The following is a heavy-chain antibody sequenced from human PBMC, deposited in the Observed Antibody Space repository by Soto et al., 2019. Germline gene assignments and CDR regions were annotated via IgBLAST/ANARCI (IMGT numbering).Heavy chain of an antibody. V-gene: IGHV1-2*02. CDR2: IGPESGAT. CDR3: GRGRSGQIVVFY. Sequence: ASVKVSCKASGYTFTGHYIHWVRQAPEQGPEWMGEIGPESGATRYAQKFQGRVTMTMDMSITTVYMELSNLSPDDAAVYYCGRGRSGQIVVFYWAQGTPVTVSS. D-gene: IGHD5-12*01. CDR1: GYTFTGHY. J-gene: IGHJ4*02.